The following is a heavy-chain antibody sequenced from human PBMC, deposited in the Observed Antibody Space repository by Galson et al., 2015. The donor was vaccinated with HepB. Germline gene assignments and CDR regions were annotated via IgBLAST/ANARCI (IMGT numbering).Heavy chain of an antibody. J-gene: IGHJ4*02. D-gene: IGHD6-6*01. CDR3: ARVPHTSSSLWYFDY. CDR2: INPNSGGT. Sequence: SVKVSCKASGYTFTGYYIHWVRQAPGQGLEWMGWINPNSGGTNYAQKFQGRVTMTRDTSISTAYMELGSLTFDDTALYYCARVPHTSSSLWYFDYWGQGTLVTVSS. V-gene: IGHV1-2*02. CDR1: GYTFTGYY.